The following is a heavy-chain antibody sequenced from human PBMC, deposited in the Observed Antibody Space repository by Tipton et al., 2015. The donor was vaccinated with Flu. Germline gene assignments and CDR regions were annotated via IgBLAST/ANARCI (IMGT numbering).Heavy chain of an antibody. CDR2: INHSGST. V-gene: IGHV4-34*01. Sequence: TLSLTCAVYGGSFSGYYWSWIRQPPGKGLEWIGEINHSGSTNYNPSLKSRVTISADTSKNQFSLKLSSLTAADTAVYYCARDLWNDRRAYYYYGVDAWGQGTTVTVPS. CDR1: GGSFSGYY. J-gene: IGHJ6*02. CDR3: ARDLWNDRRAYYYYGVDA. D-gene: IGHD1-1*01.